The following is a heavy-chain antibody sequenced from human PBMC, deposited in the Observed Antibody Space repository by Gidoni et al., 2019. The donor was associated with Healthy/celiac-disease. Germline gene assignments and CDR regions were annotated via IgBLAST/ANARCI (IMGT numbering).Heavy chain of an antibody. J-gene: IGHJ6*02. V-gene: IGHV1-8*01. CDR1: GYTFTSYD. CDR2: MNPNKCNT. D-gene: IGHD5-12*01. Sequence: QVQLVQSGAEVKKPGASVKVSCKASGYTFTSYDINWVRQATGQGLEWMGWMNPNKCNTGYAQKFQGRVTMTRNTSISTAYMELSSLRSEDTAVYYCARGRGYSGYEYYYYGMDVWGQGTTVTVSS. CDR3: ARGRGYSGYEYYYYGMDV.